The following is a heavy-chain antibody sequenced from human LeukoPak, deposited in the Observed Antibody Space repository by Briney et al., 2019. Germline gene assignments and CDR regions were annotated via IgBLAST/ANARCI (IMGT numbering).Heavy chain of an antibody. V-gene: IGHV3-48*01. D-gene: IGHD2-15*01. Sequence: GGSLRLSCAASGFIFSSYGMNWVRQAPGKGLEWVSYISSSSSSIYYADSAKGRFTISRDNAQNSLYLQMNSLRAEDTAVYYCARDFGYCSGGSCYSDYWGQGTLVTVSS. J-gene: IGHJ4*02. CDR2: ISSSSSSI. CDR1: GFIFSSYG. CDR3: ARDFGYCSGGSCYSDY.